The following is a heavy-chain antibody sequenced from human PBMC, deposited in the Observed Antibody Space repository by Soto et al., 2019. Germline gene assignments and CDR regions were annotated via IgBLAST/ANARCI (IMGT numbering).Heavy chain of an antibody. V-gene: IGHV4-30-4*02. CDR2: TYYNFDT. CDR3: ARGPAYIDGSRTLDF. D-gene: IGHD4-4*01. J-gene: IGHJ4*02. Sequence: PSGTLARTCTLSDCSCRGADYDGSCIRQPLGNCPELIGYTYYNFDTKYNPALKSRVTMSLDTSKNQFSLRLSSVTAADKAVYFCARGPAYIDGSRTLDFRGPGIMVTLSS. CDR1: DCSCRGADYD.